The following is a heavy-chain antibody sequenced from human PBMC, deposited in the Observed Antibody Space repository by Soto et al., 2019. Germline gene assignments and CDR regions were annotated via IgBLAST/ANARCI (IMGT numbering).Heavy chain of an antibody. D-gene: IGHD3-22*01. Sequence: GASVKVSCKASGGTFSSYTISWVRQAPGQGLEWMGRIIPILGIANYAQKFQGRVTITADESTSTAYMELSSLRSEDTAVYYCARFHYYDSSGYYSDYWGQGTLVTVSS. CDR3: ARFHYYDSSGYYSDY. J-gene: IGHJ4*02. CDR2: IIPILGIA. CDR1: GGTFSSYT. V-gene: IGHV1-69*02.